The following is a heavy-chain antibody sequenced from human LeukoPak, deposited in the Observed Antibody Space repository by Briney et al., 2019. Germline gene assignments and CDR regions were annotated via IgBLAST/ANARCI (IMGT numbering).Heavy chain of an antibody. CDR1: GFTFSSTW. CDR2: IKQDGSAK. Sequence: GGSLRLSCAASGFTFSSTWMSWVRQAPGKGLEWVANIKQDGSAKYYVDSVKGRFTISRDNAKNSLYLQMNSLRAEDTAVYYCASVLWFGELEKDYWGQGTLVTVSS. V-gene: IGHV3-7*01. J-gene: IGHJ4*02. CDR3: ASVLWFGELEKDY. D-gene: IGHD3-10*01.